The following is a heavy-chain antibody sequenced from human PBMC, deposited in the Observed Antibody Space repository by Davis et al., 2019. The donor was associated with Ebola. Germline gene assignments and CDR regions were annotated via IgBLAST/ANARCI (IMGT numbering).Heavy chain of an antibody. Sequence: PGGSLRLSCKGSANNFTTYWINWVRQMPGKGLEWMGRIDPADSYAKYSPSFRGHVTMSVDKSISTAYVQWGSLEASDTAMYYCAQGGLTSKTRGILIDPYYYYGMGVWGQGTTVTVSS. J-gene: IGHJ6*02. CDR3: AQGGLTSKTRGILIDPYYYYGMGV. D-gene: IGHD3-10*01. CDR1: ANNFTTYW. V-gene: IGHV5-10-1*01. CDR2: IDPADSYA.